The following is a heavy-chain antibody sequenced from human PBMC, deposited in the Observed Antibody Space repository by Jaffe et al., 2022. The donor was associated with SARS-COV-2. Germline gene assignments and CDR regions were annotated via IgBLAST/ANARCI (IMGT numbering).Heavy chain of an antibody. D-gene: IGHD6-13*01. V-gene: IGHV4-4*02. Sequence: QVQLQESGPGLVKPSGTLSLTCAVSGGSISSSSWWIWVRQPPGKGLEWIGEIYHSGSTNYNPSLNSRVTMSVDKSMNQFSLKLSTVSAADTAVYYCARRSAAGTIDFWGQGTLVTVSS. CDR2: IYHSGST. CDR1: GGSISSSSW. CDR3: ARRSAAGTIDF. J-gene: IGHJ4*02.